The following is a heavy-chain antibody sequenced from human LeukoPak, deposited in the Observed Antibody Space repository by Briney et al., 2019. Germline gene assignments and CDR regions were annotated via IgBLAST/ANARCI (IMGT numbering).Heavy chain of an antibody. V-gene: IGHV3-9*01. J-gene: IGHJ4*02. Sequence: GGSLRLSCAASGFTFDDYAMHWVRQAPGKGLEWVSGISWNSGSIGYADSVKGRFTISRDNAKNSLYLQMNSLRAEDTAVYYCARGGNYYYDSSGYFPFDYWGQGTLVTVSS. D-gene: IGHD3-22*01. CDR3: ARGGNYYYDSSGYFPFDY. CDR1: GFTFDDYA. CDR2: ISWNSGSI.